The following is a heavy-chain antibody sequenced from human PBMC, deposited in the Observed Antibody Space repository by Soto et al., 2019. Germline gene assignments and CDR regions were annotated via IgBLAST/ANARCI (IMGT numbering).Heavy chain of an antibody. CDR3: AKLCYEFWSGYYDY. CDR2: ISSNGNNK. CDR1: GFTFSDYC. D-gene: IGHD3-3*01. Sequence: SGGSLRLSCEASGFTFSDYCMPWVRQAPYKGLEWVAIISSNGNNKYYADSVKGRFTISRDNSKNTLYLQMNSLRAEDTAIYFCAKLCYEFWSGYYDYWGQRTLVPV. V-gene: IGHV3-30*18. J-gene: IGHJ4*01.